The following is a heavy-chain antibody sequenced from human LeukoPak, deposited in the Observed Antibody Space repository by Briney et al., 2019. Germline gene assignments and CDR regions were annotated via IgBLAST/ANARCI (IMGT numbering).Heavy chain of an antibody. Sequence: ASVKVSCKASGYTFTSYGISWLRQAPGQGLEWMGWISAYNGNTNYAQKLQGRVTMTTDTSTSTAYMELRSLRSDDTAVYYCAGMWFGELSVIWGQGTMVTVSS. CDR2: ISAYNGNT. J-gene: IGHJ3*02. V-gene: IGHV1-18*01. CDR1: GYTFTSYG. CDR3: AGMWFGELSVI. D-gene: IGHD3-10*01.